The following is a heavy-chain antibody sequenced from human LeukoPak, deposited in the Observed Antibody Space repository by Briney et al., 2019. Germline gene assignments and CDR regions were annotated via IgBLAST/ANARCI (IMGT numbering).Heavy chain of an antibody. CDR2: INHSGST. CDR1: GGSFSGYY. J-gene: IGHJ5*02. CDR3: ARGISWYRLYNWFDP. V-gene: IGHV4-34*01. Sequence: SETLSLTCAVYGGSFSGYYWSWIRQPPGKGLEWIGEINHSGSTNYNPSLKSRVTISVDTSKNQFSLKLSSVTAADTAVYYCARGISWYRLYNWFDPWGQGTLVTVSS. D-gene: IGHD6-13*01.